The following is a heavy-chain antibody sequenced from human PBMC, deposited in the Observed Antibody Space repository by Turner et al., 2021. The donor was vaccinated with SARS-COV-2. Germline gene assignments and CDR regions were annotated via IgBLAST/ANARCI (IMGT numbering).Heavy chain of an antibody. CDR1: GFTFSSYV. D-gene: IGHD3-3*01. CDR3: AKAQLGYYLGVDY. V-gene: IGHV3-23*01. J-gene: IGHJ4*02. Sequence: EVQLLESGGGLVQPGGSLRLSCAASGFTFSSYVMSWVRQAPGKGLEWVSSISVSGGSTYYADSVKGRFTISRDNSKNTLYLQMNSLRAGDTAVYYCAKAQLGYYLGVDYWGQGTLVTVSS. CDR2: ISVSGGST.